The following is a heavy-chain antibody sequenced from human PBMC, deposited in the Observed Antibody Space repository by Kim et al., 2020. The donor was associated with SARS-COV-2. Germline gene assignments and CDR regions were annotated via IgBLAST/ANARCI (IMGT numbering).Heavy chain of an antibody. J-gene: IGHJ4*02. CDR1: GGTFSSYT. CDR2: IIPILGIA. Sequence: SVKVSCKASGGTFSSYTISWVRQAPGQGLEWMGRIIPILGIANYAQKFQGRVSITADKSTSTAYMELSSLRSEDTAVYYCARLGPYSSSLVDGGYWGQGTLVTVSS. CDR3: ARLGPYSSSLVDGGY. D-gene: IGHD6-13*01. V-gene: IGHV1-69*02.